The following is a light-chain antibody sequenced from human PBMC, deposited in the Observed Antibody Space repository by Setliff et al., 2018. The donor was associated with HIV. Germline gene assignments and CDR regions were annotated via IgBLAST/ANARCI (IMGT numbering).Light chain of an antibody. CDR3: CSYTRTTTLV. J-gene: IGLJ1*01. Sequence: QSVLTQPASVSGSPGQSITISCTGTSSDVGSYNLVSWYQQYTGKGPKLMIYEVSNRPSGVSNRFSGSKSGNSASLTISGLQAEDETDNYCCSYTRTTTLVFGTGTKVTVL. V-gene: IGLV2-14*02. CDR1: SSDVGSYNL. CDR2: EVS.